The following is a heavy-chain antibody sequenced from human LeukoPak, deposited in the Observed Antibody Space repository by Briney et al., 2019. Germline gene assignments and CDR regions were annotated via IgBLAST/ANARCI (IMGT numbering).Heavy chain of an antibody. CDR1: GFTFNNAW. J-gene: IGHJ4*02. CDR3: IQPGGY. Sequence: GGSLRLSCAASGFTFNNAWMNWVRQAPGKGLEWVGRIKGKTDVGTTDYAAPVKGRFTISRDDSKNTLYLQMNSLKTEDTAVYYCIQPGGYWGQGTLVTVSS. V-gene: IGHV3-15*01. CDR2: IKGKTDVGTT. D-gene: IGHD1-14*01.